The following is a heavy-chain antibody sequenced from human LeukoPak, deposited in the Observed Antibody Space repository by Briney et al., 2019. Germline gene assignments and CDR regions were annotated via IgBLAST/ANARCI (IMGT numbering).Heavy chain of an antibody. J-gene: IGHJ5*02. Sequence: PGGSLRLSCSASGFTFRTYDMHWVRQTPGKGLEWVSTIGTTGETYYSGSVKGRFTISREDAKNSLYLQMNSLRVGDTAVYYCARGGSFHEWQGWIDPWGQGTLVTISS. V-gene: IGHV3-13*01. CDR1: GFTFRTYD. D-gene: IGHD3-3*01. CDR3: ARGGSFHEWQGWIDP. CDR2: IGTTGET.